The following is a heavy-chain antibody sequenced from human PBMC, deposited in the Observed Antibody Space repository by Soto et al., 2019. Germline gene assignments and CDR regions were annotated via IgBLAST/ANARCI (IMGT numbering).Heavy chain of an antibody. Sequence: SETLSLTCTVSGGSISSYYWSWIRQPPGKGLEWIGYIYYSGSTNYNPSLKSRVTISVDTSKNQFSLKLSSVTAADTAVYYCARERMAVVHNWGQGTLVTVSS. D-gene: IGHD2-15*01. J-gene: IGHJ4*02. V-gene: IGHV4-59*01. CDR3: ARERMAVVHN. CDR2: IYYSGST. CDR1: GGSISSYY.